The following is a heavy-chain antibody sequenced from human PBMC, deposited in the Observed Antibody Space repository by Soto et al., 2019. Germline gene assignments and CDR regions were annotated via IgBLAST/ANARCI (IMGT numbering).Heavy chain of an antibody. D-gene: IGHD2-2*01. J-gene: IGHJ6*02. CDR2: INSDGSST. CDR3: ARHRISSTSWRNYYYGMDV. V-gene: IGHV3-74*01. Sequence: LRLSCAASGFTFSSYWMHWVRQAPGKGLVWVSRINSDGSSTSYADSVKGRFTISRDNAKNTLYLQMNSLRVEDTAVYYCARHRISSTSWRNYYYGMDVWGQGTTVTVSS. CDR1: GFTFSSYW.